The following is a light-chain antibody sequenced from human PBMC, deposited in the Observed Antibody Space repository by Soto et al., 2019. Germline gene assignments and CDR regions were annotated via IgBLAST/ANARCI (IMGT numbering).Light chain of an antibody. J-gene: IGKJ4*01. Sequence: DIQMTQSPSSLSASVGDRVTITCQASQDISNYLNWYQQKPGKAPKLLIYDASNLKTGVPSRFSGSGSGTDFNFTISSLQPEDIATYYCQQYDNLPLTFGGGTKVDIK. CDR2: DAS. CDR1: QDISNY. CDR3: QQYDNLPLT. V-gene: IGKV1-33*01.